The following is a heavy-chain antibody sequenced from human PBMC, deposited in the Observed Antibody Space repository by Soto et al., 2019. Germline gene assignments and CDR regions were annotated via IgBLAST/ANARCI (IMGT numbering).Heavy chain of an antibody. J-gene: IGHJ4*02. CDR1: GFTFSAYW. D-gene: IGHD1-1*01. Sequence: GSLRLSCEVSGFTFSAYWMHWVRQVPGKGLIWVSRISDDGSTTTYADSVKGRFTISRDNAKNTLYLQMNSLRADDTGLYYCTRGPRVSSTGTGAHWGQGTLVTVSS. CDR3: TRGPRVSSTGTGAH. V-gene: IGHV3-74*01. CDR2: ISDDGSTT.